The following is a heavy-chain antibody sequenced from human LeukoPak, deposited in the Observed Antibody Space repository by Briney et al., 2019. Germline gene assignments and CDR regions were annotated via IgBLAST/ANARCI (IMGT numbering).Heavy chain of an antibody. CDR1: GFTFSSFE. D-gene: IGHD1-26*01. CDR3: ARVTVVGATLDY. CDR2: INSGGTTI. Sequence: QPGGSLRLSCAASGFTFSSFEMHWVRQAPGKGLEWVSYINSGGTTIYYAGPVKGRFTLSRDNAKNSLYLQMNSLRAEDTALYYCARVTVVGATLDYWGQGTLVTVSS. J-gene: IGHJ4*02. V-gene: IGHV3-48*03.